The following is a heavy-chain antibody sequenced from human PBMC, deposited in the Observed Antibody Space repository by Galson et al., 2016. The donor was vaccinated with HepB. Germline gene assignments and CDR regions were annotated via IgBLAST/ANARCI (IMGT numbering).Heavy chain of an antibody. Sequence: SVKVSCKASGYTFIDHGISWVRQAPGQGLEWMGWISTHNDNTKYAQKFQGRVTMTADTPTSTAYMELRSLRSDDTAVYYCARLRFLEWLVLPSWFDPWGQGTLVTVSS. J-gene: IGHJ5*02. D-gene: IGHD3-3*01. CDR2: ISTHNDNT. CDR3: ARLRFLEWLVLPSWFDP. V-gene: IGHV1-18*04. CDR1: GYTFIDHG.